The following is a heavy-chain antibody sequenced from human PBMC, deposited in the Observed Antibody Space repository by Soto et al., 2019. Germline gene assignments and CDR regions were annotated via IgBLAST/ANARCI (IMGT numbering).Heavy chain of an antibody. J-gene: IGHJ4*02. CDR1: GFTFSYYA. CDR2: ISYDGNNQ. V-gene: IGHV3-30-3*01. CDR3: ARVRSDVWSGFPY. D-gene: IGHD3-3*01. Sequence: QVQLVESGGGVVQPGRSLRLSCAVSGFTFSYYAIHWVRQAPGKGLEWVAVISYDGNNQYYEDSVKGRFTISRDNSKNTVCLQIYRLGAEDTSVYYCARVRSDVWSGFPYWGQGTLVTVSS.